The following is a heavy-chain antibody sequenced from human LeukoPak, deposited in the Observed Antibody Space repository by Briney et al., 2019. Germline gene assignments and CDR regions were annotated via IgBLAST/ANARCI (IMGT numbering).Heavy chain of an antibody. D-gene: IGHD2-15*01. CDR2: INSDGSWT. V-gene: IGHV3-74*01. J-gene: IGHJ4*02. Sequence: GGSLRLSCAASGNYWMHWVRQAPGKGLVWVSHINSDGSWTGYADSVKGRLTISKANAKNTVYLQMNNLRAGDTAVYYCVSFYLTYWGRGTLVTVSS. CDR3: VSFYLTY. CDR1: GNYW.